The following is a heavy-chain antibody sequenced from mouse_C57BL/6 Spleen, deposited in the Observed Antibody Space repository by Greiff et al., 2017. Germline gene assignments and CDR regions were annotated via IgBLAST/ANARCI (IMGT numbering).Heavy chain of an antibody. V-gene: IGHV1-52*01. CDR2: IDPSDSET. CDR1: GYTFTSYW. CDR3: ARSGGWLPYYYAMDY. J-gene: IGHJ4*01. Sequence: QVQLKQPGAELVRPGSSVKLSCKASGYTFTSYWMHWVKQRPIQGLEWIGNIDPSDSETHYNQKFKDKATLTVDKSSSTAYMQLSSLTSEDSAVYYCARSGGWLPYYYAMDYWGQGTSVTVSS. D-gene: IGHD2-3*01.